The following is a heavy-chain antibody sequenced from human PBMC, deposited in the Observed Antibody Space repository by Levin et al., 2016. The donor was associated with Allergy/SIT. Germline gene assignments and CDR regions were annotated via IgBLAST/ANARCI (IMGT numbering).Heavy chain of an antibody. J-gene: IGHJ6*02. D-gene: IGHD4-11*01. Sequence: WIRQPPGKGLEWIGEINHSGSTNYNPSLKSRVTISVDTSKNQFSLKLSSVTAADTAVYYCSRGSNYYGMDVWGQGTTVTVSS. CDR3: SRGSNYYGMDV. CDR2: INHSGST. V-gene: IGHV4-34*01.